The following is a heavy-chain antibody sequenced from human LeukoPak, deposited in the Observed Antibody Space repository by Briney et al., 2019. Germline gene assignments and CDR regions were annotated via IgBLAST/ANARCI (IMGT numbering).Heavy chain of an antibody. CDR3: AREFWTVTTGYYGMDV. J-gene: IGHJ6*04. D-gene: IGHD4-17*01. V-gene: IGHV1-69*06. CDR1: GGTFSSYA. CDR2: IIPIFGTA. Sequence: ASVKVSCKASGGTFSSYAISWVRQAPGQGLEWMGGIIPIFGTANYAQKFQGRVTITADKSTSTAYMELSSLRSEDTAVYYCAREFWTVTTGYYGMDVWGKGTTVTVSS.